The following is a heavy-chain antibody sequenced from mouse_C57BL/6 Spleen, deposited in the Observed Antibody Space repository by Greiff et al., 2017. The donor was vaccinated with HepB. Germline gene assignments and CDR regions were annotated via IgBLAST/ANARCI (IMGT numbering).Heavy chain of an antibody. CDR1: GFTFSSYA. V-gene: IGHV5-4*01. J-gene: IGHJ1*03. CDR3: ARDETTVAWYFDV. D-gene: IGHD1-1*01. CDR2: ISDGGSYT. Sequence: EVNVVESGGGLVKPGGSLKLSCAASGFTFSSYAMSWVRQTPEKRLEWVATISDGGSYTYYPDNVKGRFTISRDNAKNNLYLQMSHLKSEDTAMYYCARDETTVAWYFDVWGTGTTVTVSS.